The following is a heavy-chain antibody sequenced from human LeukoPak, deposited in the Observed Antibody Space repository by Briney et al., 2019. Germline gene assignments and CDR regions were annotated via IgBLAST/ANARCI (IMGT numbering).Heavy chain of an antibody. D-gene: IGHD3-10*01. J-gene: IGHJ4*02. CDR2: ISSGGYTT. CDR1: GFTFSSYS. V-gene: IGHV3-48*04. CDR3: AREGSSYAPSEPFYFDY. Sequence: GGSLRLSCAASGFTFSSYSMNWVRQAPGKGLEWVSYISSGGYTTRYADSVRGRFTISRDNAKNSLYLQMNSLKAKDTAVYYCAREGSSYAPSEPFYFDYWGQGTLVTVSS.